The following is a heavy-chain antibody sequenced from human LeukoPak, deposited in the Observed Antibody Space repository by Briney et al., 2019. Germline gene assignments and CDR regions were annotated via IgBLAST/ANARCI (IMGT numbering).Heavy chain of an antibody. V-gene: IGHV4-34*01. D-gene: IGHD3-10*01. Sequence: SETLSLTCAPYGGSFSGFSWSCIRQSPGEGMEWIGEINQSGVTNYSPSLKSRVTISADTSKNQFSLKVNSVTAADTAVYYCARGGTFGEPFSRSWGQGTLVTVSS. J-gene: IGHJ4*02. CDR1: GGSFSGFS. CDR2: INQSGVT. CDR3: ARGGTFGEPFSRS.